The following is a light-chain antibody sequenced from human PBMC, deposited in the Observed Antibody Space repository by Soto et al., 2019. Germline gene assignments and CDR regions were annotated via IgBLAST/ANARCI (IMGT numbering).Light chain of an antibody. CDR3: QQFGSSPLFT. J-gene: IGKJ3*01. Sequence: EIVLTQSPGTLSLSPGERATLSCRASQSVSSSYLAWYQPKPGQAPRLLIYGASSRDTGIPDRFSGSGSGKDFNLTIIRLEPEDFAVYYCQQFGSSPLFTFGPGTKVDVK. CDR2: GAS. V-gene: IGKV3-20*01. CDR1: QSVSSSY.